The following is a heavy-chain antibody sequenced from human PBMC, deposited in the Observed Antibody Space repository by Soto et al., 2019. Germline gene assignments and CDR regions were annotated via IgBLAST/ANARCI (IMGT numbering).Heavy chain of an antibody. CDR2: ISYDGSNK. J-gene: IGHJ2*01. V-gene: IGHV3-30-3*01. Sequence: XGSLRLSCAAAGFTFSSYAMHWVRQAPGKGLEWVAVISYDGSNKYYADSVKGRFTISRDNSKNTLYLQMNSLRAEDTAVYYCASRYYYDSSGYYYWYFDIWGRGTLVTV. CDR3: ASRYYYDSSGYYYWYFDI. CDR1: GFTFSSYA. D-gene: IGHD3-22*01.